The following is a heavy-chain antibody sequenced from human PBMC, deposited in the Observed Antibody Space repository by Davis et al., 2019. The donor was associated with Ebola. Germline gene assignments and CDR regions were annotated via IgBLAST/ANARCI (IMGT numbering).Heavy chain of an antibody. Sequence: SETLSLTCTVSGGSISSYYWSWIRQPPGKGLEWIGYIYYSGSTNYNPSLKSRVTISVDTSKNQFSLKLSSVTAADTAVYYCAGHSGYELSIDYWGQGTLVTASS. J-gene: IGHJ4*02. V-gene: IGHV4-59*01. CDR2: IYYSGST. CDR3: AGHSGYELSIDY. CDR1: GGSISSYY. D-gene: IGHD5-12*01.